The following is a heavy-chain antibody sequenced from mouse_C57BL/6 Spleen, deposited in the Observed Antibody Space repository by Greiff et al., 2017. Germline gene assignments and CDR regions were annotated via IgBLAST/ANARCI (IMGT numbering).Heavy chain of an antibody. CDR1: GFNIKDYY. Sequence: VQLKQSGAELVKPGASVKLSCTASGFNIKDYYMHWVKQRTEQGLEWIGRIDPEDGETKYAPNFQGKATITADTSSNTAYLQLSSLTSKDTAVYYCASITTRFAYWGQGTLVTVSA. V-gene: IGHV14-2*01. D-gene: IGHD1-1*01. CDR3: ASITTRFAY. J-gene: IGHJ3*01. CDR2: IDPEDGET.